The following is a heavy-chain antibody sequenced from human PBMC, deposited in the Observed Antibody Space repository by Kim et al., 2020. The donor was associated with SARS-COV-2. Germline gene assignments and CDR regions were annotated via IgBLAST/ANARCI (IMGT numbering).Heavy chain of an antibody. CDR3: ARGRKYYYGSGSYYFDY. D-gene: IGHD3-10*01. V-gene: IGHV4-34*01. Sequence: SETLSLTCAVYGGSFSGYYWSWIRQPPGKGLEWIGEINHSGSTNYNPSLKSRVTISVDTSKNQFSLKLSSVTAADTAVYYCARGRKYYYGSGSYYFDYWGQGTLVTVSS. CDR2: INHSGST. J-gene: IGHJ4*02. CDR1: GGSFSGYY.